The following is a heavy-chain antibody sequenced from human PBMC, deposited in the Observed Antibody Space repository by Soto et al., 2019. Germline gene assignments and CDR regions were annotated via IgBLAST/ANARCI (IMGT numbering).Heavy chain of an antibody. Sequence: EVQLVQSGGSVVRPGGSLRLSCTASGFTFDDYGMAWVRQLPGKGLEWVSGINWNGGNSGYADSVKGRFTISRDNVKNNLYLHMNSPRAGDTAFYYCARAFSCHDYYFDSWGQGTLVTVST. CDR1: GFTFDDYG. CDR2: INWNGGNS. J-gene: IGHJ4*02. CDR3: ARAFSCHDYYFDS. V-gene: IGHV3-20*04. D-gene: IGHD5-12*01.